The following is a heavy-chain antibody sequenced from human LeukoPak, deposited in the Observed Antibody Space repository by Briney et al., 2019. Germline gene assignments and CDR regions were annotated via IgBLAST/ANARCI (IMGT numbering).Heavy chain of an antibody. CDR1: GYTFTSYG. Sequence: GASVKVSCTASGYTFTSYGINWVRQAPGPGLEWMGWISGYNGHTNYVQKMQGRVTMTTDTSTNTAYMELRSLRSDDTAVYYCARGPGIAVAGVFDYWGQGSLVTVSS. CDR2: ISGYNGHT. J-gene: IGHJ4*02. D-gene: IGHD6-19*01. V-gene: IGHV1-18*04. CDR3: ARGPGIAVAGVFDY.